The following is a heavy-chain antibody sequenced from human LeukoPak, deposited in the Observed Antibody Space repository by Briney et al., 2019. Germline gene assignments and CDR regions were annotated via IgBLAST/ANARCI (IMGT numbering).Heavy chain of an antibody. J-gene: IGHJ4*02. CDR3: ARLGYCSGGSCYPFYFDY. Sequence: SETLSLTCTVSGYSISSGYYWGWIRQPPGKGLEWIGSIYHSGSTYYNPSLKSRVTISVDTSKNQFSLKLSSVTAADTAVYYCARLGYCSGGSCYPFYFDYWGQGTLVTVSS. V-gene: IGHV4-38-2*02. CDR2: IYHSGST. D-gene: IGHD2-15*01. CDR1: GYSISSGYY.